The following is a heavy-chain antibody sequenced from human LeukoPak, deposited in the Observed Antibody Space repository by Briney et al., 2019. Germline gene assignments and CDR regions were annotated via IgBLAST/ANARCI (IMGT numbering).Heavy chain of an antibody. Sequence: GGSLRLSCAASGFSFSTYYVNWVRQAPGKGLEWVSCISSSSTYIYYSDSVRGRFAISRDNAKNSLYLQMNSLRAEDTAVYYCARAPPSWYHFDYWGQGTLVTVSS. CDR2: ISSSSTYI. V-gene: IGHV3-21*01. CDR3: ARAPPSWYHFDY. J-gene: IGHJ4*02. D-gene: IGHD6-13*01. CDR1: GFSFSTYY.